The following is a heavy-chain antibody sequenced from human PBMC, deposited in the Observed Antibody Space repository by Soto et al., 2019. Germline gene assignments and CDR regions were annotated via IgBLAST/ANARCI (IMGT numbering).Heavy chain of an antibody. J-gene: IGHJ3*02. CDR2: ISGSGGST. Sequence: GGSLRLSCAASGFTFSNYAMSWVRQAPGKGLEWVSAISGSGGSTYYADSVKGRFTISRDNSKNTLYLQMNSLRAEDTAVYYCAKDKDYYDNSGPKDIWGQGKMVTVSS. V-gene: IGHV3-23*01. CDR1: GFTFSNYA. CDR3: AKDKDYYDNSGPKDI. D-gene: IGHD3-22*01.